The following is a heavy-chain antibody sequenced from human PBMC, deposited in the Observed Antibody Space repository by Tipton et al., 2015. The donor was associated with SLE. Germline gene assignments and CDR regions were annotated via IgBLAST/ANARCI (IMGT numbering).Heavy chain of an antibody. J-gene: IGHJ5*02. CDR1: GFTFSSFS. D-gene: IGHD3-10*01. CDR3: ARDGYGSAWFDP. Sequence: SLRLSCAASGFTFSSFSMNWVRQAPGKGLEWVSSISGPGTYIYYADSVKGRFAISRDNTKNSLYLQMNSLRAEDTAVYYCARDGYGSAWFDPWGQGTLVTVSS. CDR2: ISGPGTYI. V-gene: IGHV3-21*03.